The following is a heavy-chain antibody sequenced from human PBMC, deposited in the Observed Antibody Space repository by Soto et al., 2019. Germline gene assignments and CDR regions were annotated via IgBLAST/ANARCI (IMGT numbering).Heavy chain of an antibody. J-gene: IGHJ6*02. CDR1: GFTFSSYW. CDR2: IKQDGSEK. V-gene: IGHV3-7*01. CDR3: ARDRYSYYDFWSGSLPYYYYGMDV. Sequence: GGSLRLSCEASGFTFSSYWMSWVRQAPGKGLEWVANIKQDGSEKYYVDSVKGRFTISRDNAKNSLYLQMNSLRAEDTAVYYCARDRYSYYDFWSGSLPYYYYGMDVWGQGTTVTVSS. D-gene: IGHD3-3*01.